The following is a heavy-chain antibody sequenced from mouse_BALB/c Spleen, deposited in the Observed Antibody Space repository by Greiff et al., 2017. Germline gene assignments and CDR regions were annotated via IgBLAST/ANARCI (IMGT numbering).Heavy chain of an antibody. V-gene: IGHV1-84*02. J-gene: IGHJ4*01. D-gene: IGHD1-2*01. CDR1: GYTFTDYY. CDR3: ARSGPSLLRLRTYYAMDY. CDR2: IYPGSGNT. Sequence: QVQLQQSGPELVKPGASVKISCKASGYTFTDYYINWVKQKPGQGLEWIGWIYPGSGNTKYNEKFKGKATLTVDTSSSTAYMQLSSLTSEDTAVYFCARSGPSLLRLRTYYAMDYWGQGTSVTVSS.